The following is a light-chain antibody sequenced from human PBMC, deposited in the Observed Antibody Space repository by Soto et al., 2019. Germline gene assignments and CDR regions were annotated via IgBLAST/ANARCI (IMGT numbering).Light chain of an antibody. J-gene: IGKJ4*01. V-gene: IGKV3-11*01. CDR2: DAS. CDR1: QSVSSY. Sequence: EIVLTQSPATLSLSPGERATLSCRASQSVSSYLAWYQQKPGQGPRLLIYDASNRATGIPARFSGSGSGTDFTLTISSLEREDFAVYYCQHRSNWPPLTFGGGTKVEIK. CDR3: QHRSNWPPLT.